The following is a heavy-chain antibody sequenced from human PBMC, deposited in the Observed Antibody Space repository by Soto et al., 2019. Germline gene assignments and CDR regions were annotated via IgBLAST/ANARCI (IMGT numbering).Heavy chain of an antibody. D-gene: IGHD3-22*01. CDR1: GGSISSEGYY. CDR3: AGGRAPQNYLDSSGSSYPLSFDY. V-gene: IGHV4-31*03. Sequence: SETLSLTCTVSGGSISSEGYYWSWFRQHAGKGLEWIGYIYYSGYTNYSPSLKSRVTVSRDTSKNQFSLRLTSVTAADTPVYFCAGGRAPQNYLDSSGSSYPLSFDYGGRGTLVTV. J-gene: IGHJ4*02. CDR2: IYYSGYT.